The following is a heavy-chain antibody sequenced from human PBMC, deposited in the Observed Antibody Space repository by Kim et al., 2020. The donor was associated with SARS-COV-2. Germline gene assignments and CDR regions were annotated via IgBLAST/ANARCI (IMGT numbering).Heavy chain of an antibody. D-gene: IGHD3-9*01. CDR1: GGSISSSSYY. J-gene: IGHJ6*02. CDR3: AIQVVLRYFDWPYYGMDV. Sequence: SETLSLTCTVSGGSISSSSYYWGWIRQPPGKGLEWIGSIYYSGSTYYNPSLKSRVTISVDTSKNQFSLKLSSVTAADTAVYYCAIQVVLRYFDWPYYGMDVWGQGTTVTVSS. CDR2: IYYSGST. V-gene: IGHV4-39*01.